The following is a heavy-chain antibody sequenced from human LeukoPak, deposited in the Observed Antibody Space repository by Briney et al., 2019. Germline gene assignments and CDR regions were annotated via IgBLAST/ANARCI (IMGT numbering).Heavy chain of an antibody. CDR2: IYYSGST. Sequence: SETLSLTCTVSGGSISSYYWSWIRQPPGKGLEWIGYIYYSGSTNYNPSLKSRVTISVDTSKNQFSLKLSSVTAADTAMYYCARDNTLGYCSSTSCPHPGGAFDIWGQGTMVTVSS. J-gene: IGHJ3*02. V-gene: IGHV4-59*01. CDR1: GGSISSYY. CDR3: ARDNTLGYCSSTSCPHPGGAFDI. D-gene: IGHD2-2*01.